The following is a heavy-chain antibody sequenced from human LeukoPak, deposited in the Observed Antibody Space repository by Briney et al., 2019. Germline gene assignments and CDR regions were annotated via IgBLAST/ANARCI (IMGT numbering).Heavy chain of an antibody. J-gene: IGHJ5*02. CDR1: GGSTSSGGYH. Sequence: SETLSLTCTVSGGSTSSGGYHWGWIRQPPGEGLEWIASIFYTGSTYHNPSLKSRVAISLDTSKNQFSLKMDSVTAAGTAVYYCVRDIASGYFDHWGQGTLVTVSS. V-gene: IGHV4-39*07. CDR3: VRDIASGYFDH. D-gene: IGHD3-3*01. CDR2: IFYTGST.